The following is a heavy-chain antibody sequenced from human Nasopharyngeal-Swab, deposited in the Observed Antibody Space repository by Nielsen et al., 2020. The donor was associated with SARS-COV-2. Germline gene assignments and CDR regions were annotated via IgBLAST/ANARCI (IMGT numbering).Heavy chain of an antibody. D-gene: IGHD3-10*01. Sequence: SETLSLTCTVSGGSVSSGSYYWSWIRQPPGKGLEWIGYIYYSGSTNYNPSLKSRVTISVDTSKNQFSLKLSSVTAADTAVYYCARGTYYGSGRYYKHGMDVWGQGTTVTVSS. J-gene: IGHJ6*02. V-gene: IGHV4-61*01. CDR1: GGSVSSGSYY. CDR2: IYYSGST. CDR3: ARGTYYGSGRYYKHGMDV.